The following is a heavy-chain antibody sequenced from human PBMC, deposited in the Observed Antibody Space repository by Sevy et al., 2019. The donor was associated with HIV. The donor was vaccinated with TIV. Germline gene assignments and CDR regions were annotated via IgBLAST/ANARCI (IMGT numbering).Heavy chain of an antibody. CDR3: ARDTREKSFDY. Sequence: ASVKVSCKTSGYTFTRYTISWVRQAPGQGLEWMGWVNTYNDNSNRAQKVRDRVTLTTDTTSTAYLELRSLRYDDTAVYYCARDTREKSFDYWGQGTLVTVSS. V-gene: IGHV1-18*01. J-gene: IGHJ4*02. CDR1: GYTFTRYT. CDR2: VNTYNDNS.